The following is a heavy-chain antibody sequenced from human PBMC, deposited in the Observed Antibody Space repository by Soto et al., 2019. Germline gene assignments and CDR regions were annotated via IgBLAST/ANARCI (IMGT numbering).Heavy chain of an antibody. CDR1: GCTFTGDG. Sequence: ASLKLSCKTSGCTFTGDGISCVRQAPGQGLEWMGWISAYNGNTNYAQKLQGRVTMTTDTSTSTAYMELRSLRSDDTAVYYCARNIGVRGYSSGSWGQGTLVTVSS. D-gene: IGHD5-18*01. V-gene: IGHV1-18*01. J-gene: IGHJ4*02. CDR3: ARNIGVRGYSSGS. CDR2: ISAYNGNT.